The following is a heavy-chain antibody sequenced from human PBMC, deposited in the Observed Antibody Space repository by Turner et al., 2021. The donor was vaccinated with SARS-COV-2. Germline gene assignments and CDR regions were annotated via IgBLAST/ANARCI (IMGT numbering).Heavy chain of an antibody. CDR2: ISTTSNTI. D-gene: IGHD3-10*01. V-gene: IGHV3-48*01. J-gene: IGHJ6*02. CDR3: ARERGFGMDV. Sequence: EVQLVESGGGLVQPWGSLRLSCAASGFTFSSYSMNWVRQAPGKGLEWVSYISTTSNTIYYADSVRGRFTISRDNAKNSLYLQMNSLRTEDTAVYYCARERGFGMDVWGQGTTVTVSS. CDR1: GFTFSSYS.